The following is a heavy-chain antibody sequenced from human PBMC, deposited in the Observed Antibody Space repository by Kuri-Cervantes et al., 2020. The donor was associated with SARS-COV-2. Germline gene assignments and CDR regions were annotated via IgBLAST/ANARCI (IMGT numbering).Heavy chain of an antibody. CDR3: VRHGNEWLRSRESWFDP. J-gene: IGHJ5*02. V-gene: IGHV3-30*04. CDR1: GFIFSYYP. CDR2: TSHDGSTK. D-gene: IGHD5-12*01. Sequence: GESLKISCETAGFIFSYYPMHWVRQAPGKGLEWVALTSHDGSTKYYADSVQGRFIISRDNSKNTLFLQMNSLRVEDTAVYYCVRHGNEWLRSRESWFDPWGQGTLVTVSS.